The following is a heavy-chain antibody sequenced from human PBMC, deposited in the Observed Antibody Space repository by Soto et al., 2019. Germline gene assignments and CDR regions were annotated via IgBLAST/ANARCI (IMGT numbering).Heavy chain of an antibody. D-gene: IGHD6-13*01. CDR3: ARPQQLVLRYYYGMDV. CDR2: IYAGDSDT. J-gene: IGHJ6*02. Sequence: PGESLKISCKGSGYSFTSYWIGWVRQMPGKGLEWMGFIYAGDSDTRYSPSFQGQVTISADKSIRTAYLQWSSLKASDTAVYYYARPQQLVLRYYYGMDVWGQGTTVTVSS. V-gene: IGHV5-51*03. CDR1: GYSFTSYW.